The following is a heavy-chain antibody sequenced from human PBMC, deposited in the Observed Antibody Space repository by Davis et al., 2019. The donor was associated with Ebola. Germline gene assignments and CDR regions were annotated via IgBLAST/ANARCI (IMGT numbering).Heavy chain of an antibody. CDR1: GYTFTSYV. CDR2: INPYTGDT. D-gene: IGHD3-3*01. CDR3: ARWGLRGNYDSWSGSDYYFDY. Sequence: AASVKVSCKASGYTFTSYVLHWVRQAPGQGLEWVGWINPYTGDTKYSQKFQGRVTITRDTSASTAYMELSSLRSEDTAVYYCARWGLRGNYDSWSGSDYYFDYWGQGTLVTVSS. V-gene: IGHV1-3*01. J-gene: IGHJ4*02.